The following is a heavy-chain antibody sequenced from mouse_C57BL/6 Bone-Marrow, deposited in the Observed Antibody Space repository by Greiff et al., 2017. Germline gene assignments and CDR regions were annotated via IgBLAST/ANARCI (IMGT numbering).Heavy chain of an antibody. D-gene: IGHD1-1*01. CDR1: GYTFTGYW. V-gene: IGHV1-9*01. CDR2: ILPGSGST. CDR3: ARGIYYYGSSYCWFAY. J-gene: IGHJ3*01. Sequence: QVQLQQSGAELMKPGASVKISCKATGYTFTGYWIEWVKQRPGHGLEWIGEILPGSGSTNYNEKFKGKATFTADTSSNTAYMQLSSLTTEDSAIYYCARGIYYYGSSYCWFAYWGQGTLVTVSA.